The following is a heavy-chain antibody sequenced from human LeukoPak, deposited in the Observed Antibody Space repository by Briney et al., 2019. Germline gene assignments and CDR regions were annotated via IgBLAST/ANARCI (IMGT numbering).Heavy chain of an antibody. V-gene: IGHV1-8*01. D-gene: IGHD4-17*01. CDR3: ARAADKNDYGDYTDAYYYYYGMDV. CDR2: MNPNSGNT. CDR1: GYTFTSYD. Sequence: ASVKVSCKASGYTFTSYDINWVRQATGQGLEWMGWMNPNSGNTGYAQKFKGRVTMTRNTSISTAYMELSSLRSEDTAVYYCARAADKNDYGDYTDAYYYYYGMDVWGQGTTVTVSS. J-gene: IGHJ6*02.